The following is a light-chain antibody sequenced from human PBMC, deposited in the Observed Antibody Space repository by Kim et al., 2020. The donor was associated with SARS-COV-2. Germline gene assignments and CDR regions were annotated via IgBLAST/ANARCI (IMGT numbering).Light chain of an antibody. J-gene: IGKJ1*01. CDR1: QSVTRNF. CDR3: HQYGDSPQT. Sequence: EVALTQSPATLSLSPGESATLSCRASQSVTRNFLAWYQHKPGQAPRLLIYAASSGAAGVPERFSGSGSGTDFTLTISRLEPEDFAVYFCHQYGDSPQTFGQGTKVDIK. V-gene: IGKV3-20*01. CDR2: AAS.